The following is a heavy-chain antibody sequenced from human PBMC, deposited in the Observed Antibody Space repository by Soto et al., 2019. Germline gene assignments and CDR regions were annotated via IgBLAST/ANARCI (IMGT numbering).Heavy chain of an antibody. Sequence: GGSLRLSCAASGFTSSSYAMSWVRQAPGKEPEWVSALSGSGGSTYYAASVKGRFTISRDNPKNTLYLRMNSLRAEDTAVYYWGKERIRMTMIVEYWGQGTVVTVAS. J-gene: IGHJ4*02. D-gene: IGHD3-22*01. CDR3: GKERIRMTMIVEY. V-gene: IGHV3-23*01. CDR2: LSGSGGST. CDR1: GFTSSSYA.